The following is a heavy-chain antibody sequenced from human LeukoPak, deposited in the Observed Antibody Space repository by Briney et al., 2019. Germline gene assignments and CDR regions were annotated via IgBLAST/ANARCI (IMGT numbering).Heavy chain of an antibody. Sequence: PGGSLRLSCAASGFTFSSSWMHWVRQAPGKGLVWVSRISSDGSVTTYADSVKGRFTISRDNAKNTLYLQMNSPRAEDTAVYYCARGSTYGSGSYYPYYFDYWGQGTLVTVSS. CDR3: ARGSTYGSGSYYPYYFDY. CDR1: GFTFSSSW. V-gene: IGHV3-74*01. D-gene: IGHD3-10*01. CDR2: ISSDGSVT. J-gene: IGHJ4*02.